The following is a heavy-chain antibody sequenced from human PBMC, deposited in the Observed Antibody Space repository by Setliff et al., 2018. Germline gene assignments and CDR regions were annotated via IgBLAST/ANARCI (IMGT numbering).Heavy chain of an antibody. V-gene: IGHV3-7*01. CDR1: GFTFSSYW. CDR2: IKQDGSEK. Sequence: GSLRLSCAASGFTFSSYWMSWVRQAPGKGLEWVANIKQDGSEKDYVDSVKGRLTISRDNAKKSLYLQMNSLRAEDTAVYYCARDVRVYDSSGYYYYYYGMDVWGQGTTVTVSS. CDR3: ARDVRVYDSSGYYYYYYGMDV. D-gene: IGHD3-22*01. J-gene: IGHJ6*02.